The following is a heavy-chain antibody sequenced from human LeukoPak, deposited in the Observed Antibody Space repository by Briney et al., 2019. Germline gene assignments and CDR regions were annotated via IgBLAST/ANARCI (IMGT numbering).Heavy chain of an antibody. V-gene: IGHV3-48*03. CDR2: ISSSGSTI. J-gene: IGHJ4*02. Sequence: PGGSLRLSCAASGFTFSSYEMNWVRQAPGKGLEWVSYISSSGSTIYYADSVKGRFTISRDNAKNSLYLQMNSLRAEDTAVYYCARVGFGYYNPIDYWGQGTLVTVSS. CDR1: GFTFSSYE. CDR3: ARVGFGYYNPIDY. D-gene: IGHD5-18*01.